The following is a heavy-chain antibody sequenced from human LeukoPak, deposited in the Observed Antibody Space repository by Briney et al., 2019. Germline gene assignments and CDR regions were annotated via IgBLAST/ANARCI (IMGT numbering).Heavy chain of an antibody. V-gene: IGHV4-34*01. D-gene: IGHD3-3*01. CDR1: GGSFSGYY. CDR3: ARDIRLLEWPAI. J-gene: IGHJ4*02. CDR2: INHSGST. Sequence: NTSETLSLTCAVYGGSFSGYYWSWIRQPPGKGLEWIGEINHSGSTNYNPSLKSRVTISVDTSKNQFSLKLSSVTAADTAVYYCARDIRLLEWPAIWGQGTLVTVSS.